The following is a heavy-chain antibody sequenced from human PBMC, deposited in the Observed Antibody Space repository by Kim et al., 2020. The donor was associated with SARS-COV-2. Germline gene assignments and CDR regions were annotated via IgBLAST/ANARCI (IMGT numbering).Heavy chain of an antibody. Sequence: GGSLRLSCVTSGLNFRDYAMHWVRQAPGKGMEWVAEISYDGSKKHFADSVKGRFTISRDNSKNTLYLQMSSLRVEDTAIYYCAREGASYYFDYWGQGTL. V-gene: IGHV3-30*04. CDR1: GLNFRDYA. J-gene: IGHJ4*02. CDR3: AREGASYYFDY. D-gene: IGHD3-16*01. CDR2: ISYDGSKK.